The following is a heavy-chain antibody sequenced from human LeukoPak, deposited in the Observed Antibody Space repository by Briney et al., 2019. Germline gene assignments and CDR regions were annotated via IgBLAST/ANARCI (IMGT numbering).Heavy chain of an antibody. D-gene: IGHD5-18*01. CDR2: YEPEDDER. CDR1: GDTLNDLS. V-gene: IGHV1-24*01. CDR3: ATETVMVPYGMDV. J-gene: IGHJ6*02. Sequence: ASVTVSCQVSGDTLNDLSIHWVRQAPGKGLEWMGGYEPEDDERSSAQKFQGRFTMTEDTYTDTAYMELRSLRSEDSAVYYCATETVMVPYGMDVGGQGTTVIVSS.